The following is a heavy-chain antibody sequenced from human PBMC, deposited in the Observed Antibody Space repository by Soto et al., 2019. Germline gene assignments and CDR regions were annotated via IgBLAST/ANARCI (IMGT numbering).Heavy chain of an antibody. V-gene: IGHV5-51*01. Sequence: RGGSLKISCNGSGYSFTSDWIGWVRQMPGKGLEWMGIIYPGDSDTRYSPSFQGQVTISADKSISTAYLQWSSLKASDTAMYYCARAYYDILTGKLSYYYGMDVWGQGTTVTVSS. CDR1: GYSFTSDW. CDR2: IYPGDSDT. CDR3: ARAYYDILTGKLSYYYGMDV. J-gene: IGHJ6*02. D-gene: IGHD3-9*01.